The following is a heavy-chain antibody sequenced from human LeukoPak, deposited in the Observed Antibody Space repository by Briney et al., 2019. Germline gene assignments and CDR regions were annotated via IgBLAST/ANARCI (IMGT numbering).Heavy chain of an antibody. CDR2: IYYSGRT. J-gene: IGHJ5*02. D-gene: IGHD7-27*01. Sequence: PSETLSLTCTVSGGPISGCYWSWIRQPPGKGLEWIGSIYYSGRTSFNGSLKTRITMSVDTSKNQFSLKLTSVTTADTAVYFCARDSAGDYWLDPWGQGTPVTVSS. CDR1: GGPISGCY. CDR3: ARDSAGDYWLDP. V-gene: IGHV4-59*01.